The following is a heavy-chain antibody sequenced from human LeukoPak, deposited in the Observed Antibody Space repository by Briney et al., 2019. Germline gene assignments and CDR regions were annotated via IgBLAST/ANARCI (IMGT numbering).Heavy chain of an antibody. CDR3: ARGGGIVVVPAAIVYWFDP. CDR2: ISAYNGNT. Sequence: ASVKVSCKASGYTFTSYGISWVRQAPGQGLEWMGWISAYNGNTSYAQKFQGRVTMTRDMSTSTVYMELSSLRSEDTAVYYCARGGGIVVVPAAIVYWFDPWGQGTLVTVSS. J-gene: IGHJ5*02. CDR1: GYTFTSYG. V-gene: IGHV1-18*01. D-gene: IGHD2-2*01.